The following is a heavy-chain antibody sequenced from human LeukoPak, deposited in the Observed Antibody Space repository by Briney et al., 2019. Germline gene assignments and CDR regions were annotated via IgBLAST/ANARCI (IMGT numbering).Heavy chain of an antibody. Sequence: PSETLSLTCTVSGGSISSSSYYWGWIRQPPGKGLEWIGSIYYSGSTYYNPSLKSRVTISVDTSKNQFSLKLSSVTAADTAVYYCARDESYGDYVRVLFDYWGQGTLVTVSS. CDR3: ARDESYGDYVRVLFDY. J-gene: IGHJ4*02. CDR1: GGSISSSSYY. V-gene: IGHV4-39*07. D-gene: IGHD4-17*01. CDR2: IYYSGST.